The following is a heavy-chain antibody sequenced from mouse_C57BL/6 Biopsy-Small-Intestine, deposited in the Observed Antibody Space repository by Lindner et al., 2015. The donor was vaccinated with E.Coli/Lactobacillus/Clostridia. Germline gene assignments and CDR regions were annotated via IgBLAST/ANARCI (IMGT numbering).Heavy chain of an antibody. D-gene: IGHD1-1*02. Sequence: SVKVSCKTSGYTFTNFAITWVRRAPGQGLEWVGWISPYNSNTNYAQSLQGRITMTTDTSTSVAYMELRSLRSDDTAVYFCARKLLTGFDYWGQGTLVTVSS. CDR3: ARKLLTGFDY. CDR2: ISPYNSNT. V-gene: IGHV1-79*01. CDR1: GYTFTNFA. J-gene: IGHJ4*01.